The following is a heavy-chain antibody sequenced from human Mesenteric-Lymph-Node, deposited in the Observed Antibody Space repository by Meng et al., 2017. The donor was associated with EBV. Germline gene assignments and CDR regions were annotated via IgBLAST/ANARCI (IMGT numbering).Heavy chain of an antibody. CDR3: APGLSCSGGTCYSYFQH. D-gene: IGHD2-15*01. CDR1: GYTFTNFA. Sequence: VQSESEFKKPGASVKVSCQASGYTFTNFALNWVRQDPGQGLEWMGWINTDTGNPTYAQGFTGRFVFSLDTSVSTAYLQISSLKAEDTAVYYCAPGLSCSGGTCYSYFQHWGQGTLVTVSS. CDR2: INTDTGNP. J-gene: IGHJ1*01. V-gene: IGHV7-4-1*02.